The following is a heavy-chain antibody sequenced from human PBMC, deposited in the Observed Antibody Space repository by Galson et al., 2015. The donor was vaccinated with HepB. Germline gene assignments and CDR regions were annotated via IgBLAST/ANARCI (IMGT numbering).Heavy chain of an antibody. CDR3: AREFLSNGDPFDY. CDR1: GFTFSSYW. CDR2: IKQDGSEK. V-gene: IGHV3-7*03. D-gene: IGHD4-17*01. J-gene: IGHJ4*02. Sequence: SLRLSCAASGFTFSSYWMSWVRQAPGKGLEWVANIKQDGSEKYYVDSVKGRFTISRDNAKNSLYLQMNSLRAEDTAVYYCAREFLSNGDPFDYWGQGTLVTVSS.